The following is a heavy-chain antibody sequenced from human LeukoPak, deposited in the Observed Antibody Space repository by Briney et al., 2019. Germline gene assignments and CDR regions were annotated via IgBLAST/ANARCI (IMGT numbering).Heavy chain of an antibody. J-gene: IGHJ4*02. CDR2: INPNGGGT. CDR1: GYTFTGYY. Sequence: GASVKVSCKASGYTFTGYYMHWVRQAPGQGLEWMGWINPNGGGTNYAQKFQGRVTMTRHTSISTAYMELSRLRSHDTAVDYCARACGFDGGGYWHDYWGQGTLVTVSS. CDR3: ARACGFDGGGYWHDY. V-gene: IGHV1-2*02. D-gene: IGHD1-26*01.